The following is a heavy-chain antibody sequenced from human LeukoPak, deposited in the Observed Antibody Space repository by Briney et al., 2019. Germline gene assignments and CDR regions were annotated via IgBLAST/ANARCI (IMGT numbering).Heavy chain of an antibody. J-gene: IGHJ4*02. CDR1: RYTFTGYY. D-gene: IGHD5-18*01. CDR3: ARGGYSFGYI. CDR2: INPNSGGT. Sequence: GASVKVSCKASRYTFTGYYIHWVRQAPGQGLECMGWINPNSGGTNYAQKFQGRVTMTRDTSISTAYMELSRLRSDDTAVYYCARGGYSFGYIWGQGTLVTVSS. V-gene: IGHV1-2*02.